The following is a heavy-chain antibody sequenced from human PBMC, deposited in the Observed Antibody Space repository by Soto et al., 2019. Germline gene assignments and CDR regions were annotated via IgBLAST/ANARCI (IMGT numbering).Heavy chain of an antibody. Sequence: GXSXKVSFKASGGTXISYAIRLVRQAPGQGLEWMGGIIPIFGTANYAQKFQGTVTITAYESTSTAYIELRSLRSEDTAVYYCARYLGPIYVWGSYRYLNFDYWGQGTLVTVSS. CDR3: ARYLGPIYVWGSYRYLNFDY. V-gene: IGHV1-69*13. CDR1: GGTXISYA. D-gene: IGHD3-16*02. CDR2: IIPIFGTA. J-gene: IGHJ4*02.